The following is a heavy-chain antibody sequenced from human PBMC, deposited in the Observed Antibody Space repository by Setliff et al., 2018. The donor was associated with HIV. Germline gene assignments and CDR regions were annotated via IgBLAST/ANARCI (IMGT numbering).Heavy chain of an antibody. D-gene: IGHD6-19*01. CDR3: ARDFTGSGWYGNYYYGMDV. Sequence: ASETLSLTCTVSGGSISSYYWSWIRQPPGKGLEWIGYIYYSGSTNYNPSLKSRVTISVDTSKNQFSLKLSSVTAADTAVYYCARDFTGSGWYGNYYYGMDVWGQGTTVTVSS. CDR2: IYYSGST. J-gene: IGHJ6*02. CDR1: GGSISSYY. V-gene: IGHV4-59*01.